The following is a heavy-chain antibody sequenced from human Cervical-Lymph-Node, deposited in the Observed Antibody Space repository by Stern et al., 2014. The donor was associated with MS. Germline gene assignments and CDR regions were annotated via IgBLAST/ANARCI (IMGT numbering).Heavy chain of an antibody. J-gene: IGHJ4*02. V-gene: IGHV4-59*01. CDR2: TYNSGGI. CDR3: ARYYYDY. Sequence: QVQLQESGPGLVKPSETLSLTCTVSGGSISSFYWSWIRQPPGKGLECIGYTYNSGGINYNPSLKSRVTISVDTSKNQFSLKLSSVTAADTAVYYCARYYYDYWGQGTLVTVSS. CDR1: GGSISSFY.